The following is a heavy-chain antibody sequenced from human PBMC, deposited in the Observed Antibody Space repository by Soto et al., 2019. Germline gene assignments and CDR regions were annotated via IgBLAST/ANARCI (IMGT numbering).Heavy chain of an antibody. CDR1: GFTFSIYS. CDR2: ISSTSSYI. CDR3: ARTPGRDGYNHFEY. J-gene: IGHJ4*01. Sequence: KAGGSLRLSCEASGFTFSIYSMAWVRQAPGKGLEWVASISSTSSYIYYADAMKGRFTISRDNAKNSLYLQMNSLRAEDTAVYFCARTPGRDGYNHFEYWGHGTLVTVSS. V-gene: IGHV3-21*01. D-gene: IGHD1-1*01.